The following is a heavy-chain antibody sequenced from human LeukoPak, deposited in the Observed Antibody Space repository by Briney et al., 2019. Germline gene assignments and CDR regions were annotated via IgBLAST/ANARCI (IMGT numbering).Heavy chain of an antibody. CDR3: AREGLHYNDSSGWQGGFDR. D-gene: IGHD3-22*01. CDR1: GSTFSSYG. Sequence: GGSLRLSCAASGSTFSSYGMRWVRQAPGKGLEWVSAIWDGGSNTYYADSVKGRFTISRDNSKNTLYLQMNSMRAEDTAVYYCAREGLHYNDSSGWQGGFDRWGQGTLLTVSS. V-gene: IGHV3-33*01. CDR2: IWDGGSNT. J-gene: IGHJ5*02.